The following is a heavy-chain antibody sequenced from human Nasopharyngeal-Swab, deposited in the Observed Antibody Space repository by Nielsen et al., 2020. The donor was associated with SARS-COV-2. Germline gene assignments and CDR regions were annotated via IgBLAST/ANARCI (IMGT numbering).Heavy chain of an antibody. CDR1: GYTFTSYG. CDR2: ISAYNGNT. Sequence: ASVKVSCKASGYTFTSYGISWVRQVPGQGLEWMGWISAYNGNTNYAQKLQGRVTMTTDTSTSTAYMELRSLRSDDTAVYYCARESEGPSDYYYYGMDVWGQGTTVTVSS. V-gene: IGHV1-18*01. J-gene: IGHJ6*02. CDR3: ARESEGPSDYYYYGMDV.